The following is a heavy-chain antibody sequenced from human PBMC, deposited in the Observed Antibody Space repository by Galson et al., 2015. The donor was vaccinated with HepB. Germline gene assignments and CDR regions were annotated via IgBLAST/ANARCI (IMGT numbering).Heavy chain of an antibody. CDR2: ISYDGSNK. D-gene: IGHD3-10*01. Sequence: SLRLSCAASGFTFSSYAMHWVRQAPGKGLEWVAVISYDGSNKYYADSVKGRFTISRDNSKNTLYLQMNSLRAEDTAVYYCARDRNYGPVHYYYYGMDVWGQGTTVTVSS. CDR1: GFTFSSYA. V-gene: IGHV3-30*04. J-gene: IGHJ6*02. CDR3: ARDRNYGPVHYYYYGMDV.